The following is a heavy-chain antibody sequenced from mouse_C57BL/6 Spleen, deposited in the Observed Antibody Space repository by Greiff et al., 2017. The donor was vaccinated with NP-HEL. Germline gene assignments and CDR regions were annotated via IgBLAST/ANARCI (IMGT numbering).Heavy chain of an antibody. Sequence: VHLVESGPELVKPGASVKISCKASGYAFSSSWMNWVKQRPGQGLEWIGRIYPGDGDTNYNGKFKGKATLTADKSSITAYMQLSSLTSEDSAVYFCARRGYDPYAMDYWGQGTSVTVSS. J-gene: IGHJ4*01. CDR3: ARRGYDPYAMDY. D-gene: IGHD2-2*01. CDR1: GYAFSSSW. V-gene: IGHV1-82*01. CDR2: IYPGDGDT.